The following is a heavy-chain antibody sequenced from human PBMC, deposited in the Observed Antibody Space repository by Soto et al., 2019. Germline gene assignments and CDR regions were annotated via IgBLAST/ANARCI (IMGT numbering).Heavy chain of an antibody. J-gene: IGHJ4*02. CDR1: GFTFSSYG. CDR2: IWYDGSNK. V-gene: IGHV3-33*01. Sequence: GSLRFSRAASGFTFSSYGMHWVRQAPGKGLEWVAVIWYDGSNKYYADSVKGRFTISRDNSKNTLYLQMNSLRAEDTAVYYCARDLGYSGYFDYWGQGTLVTVSS. CDR3: ARDLGYSGYFDY. D-gene: IGHD5-12*01.